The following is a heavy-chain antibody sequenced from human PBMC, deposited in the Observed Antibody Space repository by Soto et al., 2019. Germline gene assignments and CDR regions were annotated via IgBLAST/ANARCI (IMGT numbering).Heavy chain of an antibody. J-gene: IGHJ4*02. CDR1: GFTFSNYT. CDR2: ISYDEIDK. D-gene: IGHD3-10*01. CDR3: AGRSGSADY. V-gene: IGHV3-30*04. Sequence: GGSLRLSCAASGFTFSNYTMHWVRQAPGKGLEWVALISYDEIDKYFADAVKGRFTISRDNSKNTLYVQMDSMRAEDTAVYYCAGRSGSADYWGRGTLVTVSS.